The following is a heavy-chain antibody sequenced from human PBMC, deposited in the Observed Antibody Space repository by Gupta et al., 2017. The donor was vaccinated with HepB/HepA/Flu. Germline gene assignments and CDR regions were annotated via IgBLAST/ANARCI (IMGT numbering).Heavy chain of an antibody. CDR3: AGTLDGRHFDF. J-gene: IGHJ4*02. V-gene: IGHV2-70*04. D-gene: IGHD1-26*01. CDR2: VDPDDAK. CDR1: GFSLTDNGIR. Sequence: QVTLKESVPALVKPTQTLTLPCTISGFSLTDNGIRVSWVRQPPGKALEWLARVDPDDAKFYSASLKSRVTISKDTSKSQVVLTMTDMDTVDTATYFCAGTLDGRHFDFWGQGTLVSVSS.